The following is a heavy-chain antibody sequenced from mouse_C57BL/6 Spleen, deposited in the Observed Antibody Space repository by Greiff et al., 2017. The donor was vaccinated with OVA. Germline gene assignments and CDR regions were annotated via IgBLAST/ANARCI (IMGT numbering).Heavy chain of an antibody. CDR2: ISYDGSN. D-gene: IGHD3-1*01. J-gene: IGHJ2*01. V-gene: IGHV3-6*01. CDR1: GYSITSGYY. Sequence: EVKLVESGPGLVKPSQSLSLTCSVTGYSITSGYYWNWIRQFPGNKLEWMGYISYDGSNNYNQTLKNRISITRDTYKNQFFLKLNSVTTEDTATYYCARRADYVDDWGQGTTLTVSS. CDR3: ARRADYVDD.